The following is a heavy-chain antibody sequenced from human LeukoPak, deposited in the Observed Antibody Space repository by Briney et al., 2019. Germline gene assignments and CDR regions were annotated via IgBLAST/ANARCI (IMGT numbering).Heavy chain of an antibody. D-gene: IGHD1-26*01. Sequence: SETLSLTCTVSGGSISSSSFYWTWIRQPPGKGLEWIGSVYYTGSTYHSPSLKSRVTISADTSKNQFSLRLGSVTAADTAVYYCARWSYGSYDYWGQGTLVTVSS. J-gene: IGHJ4*02. CDR2: VYYTGST. CDR1: GGSISSSSFY. V-gene: IGHV4-39*01. CDR3: ARWSYGSYDY.